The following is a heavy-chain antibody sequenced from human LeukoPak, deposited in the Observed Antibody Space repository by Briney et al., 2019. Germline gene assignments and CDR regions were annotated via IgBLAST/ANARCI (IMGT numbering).Heavy chain of an antibody. Sequence: SETLSLTCAVYGGSFTGYYWSWIRQPPGEGLEWIGEINHSENTNYNPSLKSRVTISVDRSKNQFSLKLSSVTAADTAVYYCARDRDSSSSDAFDIWGQGTMVTVSS. CDR3: ARDRDSSSSDAFDI. V-gene: IGHV4-34*01. CDR1: GGSFTGYY. J-gene: IGHJ3*02. D-gene: IGHD6-6*01. CDR2: INHSENT.